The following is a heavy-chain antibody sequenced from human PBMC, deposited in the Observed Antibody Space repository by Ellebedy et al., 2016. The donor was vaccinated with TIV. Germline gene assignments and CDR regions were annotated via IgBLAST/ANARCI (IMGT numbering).Heavy chain of an antibody. CDR1: GFTFSSYA. Sequence: GESLKISCAASGFTFSSYAMSWVRQAPGKGLEWVSAISGSGSSTYYADSVKGRFTISRDNSKNTLYLQMNSLRAEDTAVYYCARDFHPLMITFGGVIVAYYFDYWGQGTLVTVSS. J-gene: IGHJ4*02. CDR2: ISGSGSST. CDR3: ARDFHPLMITFGGVIVAYYFDY. D-gene: IGHD3-16*02. V-gene: IGHV3-23*01.